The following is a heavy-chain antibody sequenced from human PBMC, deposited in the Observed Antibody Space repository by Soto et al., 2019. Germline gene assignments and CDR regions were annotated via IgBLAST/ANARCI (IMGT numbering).Heavy chain of an antibody. D-gene: IGHD3-22*01. CDR2: IYYAGTT. Sequence: PSETLSLTCTVSAGSLSPNYWSWIRQPPGKGLEWIGYIYYAGTTTYSPSLQSRVSISLDMAKNEVSLKLTSVTAADTAVYFCARLGAYYQAMDSWGQGTLVTV. CDR3: ARLGAYYQAMDS. CDR1: AGSLSPNY. J-gene: IGHJ1*01. V-gene: IGHV4-59*08.